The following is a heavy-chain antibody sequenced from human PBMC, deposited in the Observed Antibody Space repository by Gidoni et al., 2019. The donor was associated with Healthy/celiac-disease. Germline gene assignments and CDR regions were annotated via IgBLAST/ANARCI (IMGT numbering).Heavy chain of an antibody. CDR1: GFTFSSYA. V-gene: IGHV3-23*01. CDR3: AKDRVYYGSGSYPKGDY. Sequence: EVQLLESGGGLVQPGGSLRLSCAASGFTFSSYAMSWVRQAPGKGLEWVSAISGSGGSTYYADSVKGRFTISRDNSKNTLYLQMNSLRAEDTAVYYCAKDRVYYGSGSYPKGDYWGQGTLVTVSS. D-gene: IGHD3-10*01. CDR2: ISGSGGST. J-gene: IGHJ4*02.